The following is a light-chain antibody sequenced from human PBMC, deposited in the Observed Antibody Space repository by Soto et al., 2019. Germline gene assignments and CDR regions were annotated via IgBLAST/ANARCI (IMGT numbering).Light chain of an antibody. Sequence: ETVLTQSPGTLSLSPVGRATLSCMASQSVSSRSLAWYQQKPGQAPRLLIYDASTRATGIPDRFSGSGSGTDFSLTISRLEPEDFAVYYCQQYERGFTFGPGTKVDIK. J-gene: IGKJ3*01. CDR3: QQYERGFT. V-gene: IGKV3-20*01. CDR1: QSVSSRS. CDR2: DAS.